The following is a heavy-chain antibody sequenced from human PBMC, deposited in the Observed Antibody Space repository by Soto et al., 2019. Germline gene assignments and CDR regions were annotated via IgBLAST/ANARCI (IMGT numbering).Heavy chain of an antibody. V-gene: IGHV4-59*01. CDR3: ARSRWLQLGGPAD. CDR1: GGSISSYY. Sequence: SETLSLTCTVSGGSISSYYWSWIRQPPGKGLEWIGYIYYSGSTNYNPSLKSRVTISVDTSKNQFSLKLSSVTAADTAVYYCARSRWLQLGGPADWGQGTLVTVSS. D-gene: IGHD5-12*01. CDR2: IYYSGST. J-gene: IGHJ4*02.